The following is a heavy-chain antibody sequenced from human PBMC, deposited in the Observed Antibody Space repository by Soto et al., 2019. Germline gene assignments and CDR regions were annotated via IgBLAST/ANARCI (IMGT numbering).Heavy chain of an antibody. CDR3: ARLGYYYGSGSYSDI. D-gene: IGHD3-10*01. CDR1: GGSISSSHYY. V-gene: IGHV4-39*01. CDR2: IYYSGST. J-gene: IGHJ3*02. Sequence: SETLSLTCTVSGGSISSSHYYWGWIRQPPLKGLEWIGSIYYSGSTYYNPSLKSRVTISADTSKNQFSLKLSSVTAADTAVYYCARLGYYYGSGSYSDIWGQGTMVT.